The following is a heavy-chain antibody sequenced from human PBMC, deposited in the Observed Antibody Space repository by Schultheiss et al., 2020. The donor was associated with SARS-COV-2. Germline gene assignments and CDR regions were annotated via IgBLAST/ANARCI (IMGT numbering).Heavy chain of an antibody. D-gene: IGHD2-15*01. Sequence: SETLSLTCTVSGGSISSGDYYWSWIRQPPGKGLEWIGEINHSGSTNYNPSLKSRVTISVDTSKNQFSLNLSSVTAADTAVYYCARDGYCSGGTCYADLYYYYYMDVWGKGTTVTVSS. CDR2: INHSGST. V-gene: IGHV4-61*08. CDR3: ARDGYCSGGTCYADLYYYYYMDV. CDR1: GGSISSGDYY. J-gene: IGHJ6*03.